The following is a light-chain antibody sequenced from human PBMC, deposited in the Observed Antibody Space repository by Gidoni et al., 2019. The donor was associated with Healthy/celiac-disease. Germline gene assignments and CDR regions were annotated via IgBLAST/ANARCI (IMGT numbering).Light chain of an antibody. Sequence: EIVMTQSPATLSVSPGERATLSCRASQSVSSNIAWYQQKPGQVPRLLIYGASTRATGIPARFSGSGSGTEFTLTISSLQSEDFAVYYCQQYNNWPLYTFGQGTKLEIK. CDR2: GAS. CDR3: QQYNNWPLYT. V-gene: IGKV3-15*01. J-gene: IGKJ2*01. CDR1: QSVSSN.